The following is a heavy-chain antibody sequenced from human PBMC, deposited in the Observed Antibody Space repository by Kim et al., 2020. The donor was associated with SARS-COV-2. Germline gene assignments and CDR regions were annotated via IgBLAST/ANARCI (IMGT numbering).Heavy chain of an antibody. V-gene: IGHV3-21*01. J-gene: IGHJ4*02. CDR1: GFTFSSYS. CDR2: ISSSSSYI. Sequence: GGSLRLSCAASGFTFSSYSMNWVRQAPGKGLEWVSSISSSSSYIYYADSVKGRFTISRDNAKNSLYLQMNSLRAEDTAVYYCARGSPSGNDFWSGYYTGSGSSAWGVDDWGQGTLVTVSS. CDR3: ARGSPSGNDFWSGYYTGSGSSAWGVDD. D-gene: IGHD3-3*01.